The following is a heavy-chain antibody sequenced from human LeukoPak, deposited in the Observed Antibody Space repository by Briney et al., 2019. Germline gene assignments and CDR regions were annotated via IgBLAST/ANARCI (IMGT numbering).Heavy chain of an antibody. Sequence: PSETLSLTCAVYGGSFSGYYWSWIRQPPGKGLEWIGEINHSGSTNYNPSLKSRVTISVDTSKNQFSLKLSSVTAADTAVYYCAMAGTTKFSFDYWGQGTLVTVSS. CDR2: INHSGST. D-gene: IGHD1-7*01. CDR1: GGSFSGYY. V-gene: IGHV4-34*01. J-gene: IGHJ4*02. CDR3: AMAGTTKFSFDY.